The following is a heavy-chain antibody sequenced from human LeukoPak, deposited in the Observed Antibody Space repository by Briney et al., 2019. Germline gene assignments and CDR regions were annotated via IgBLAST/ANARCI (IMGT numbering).Heavy chain of an antibody. J-gene: IGHJ4*02. Sequence: ASVKVSCKASGGTFSSYAISWVRQAPGQGLEWMGGIIPIFGTANYAQKFQGRVTMTEDTSTDTAYMELSSLRSEDTAVYYCATDARSSGYYYGFDYWGQGTLVTVSS. D-gene: IGHD3-22*01. CDR3: ATDARSSGYYYGFDY. CDR1: GGTFSSYA. V-gene: IGHV1-69*06. CDR2: IIPIFGTA.